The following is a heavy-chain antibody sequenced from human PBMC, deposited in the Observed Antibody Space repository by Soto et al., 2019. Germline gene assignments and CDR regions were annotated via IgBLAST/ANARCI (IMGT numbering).Heavy chain of an antibody. CDR3: EKDSSFIAAAGSYFDY. Sequence: GGSLRLSCAASGFTFDDYAMHWVRQAPGKGLEWVSGISWNSGSIGYADSVKGRFTISRDNAKNSLYLQMNSLRAEDTALYYCEKDSSFIAAAGSYFDYWGQGTLVTVSS. V-gene: IGHV3-9*01. D-gene: IGHD6-13*01. CDR2: ISWNSGSI. J-gene: IGHJ4*02. CDR1: GFTFDDYA.